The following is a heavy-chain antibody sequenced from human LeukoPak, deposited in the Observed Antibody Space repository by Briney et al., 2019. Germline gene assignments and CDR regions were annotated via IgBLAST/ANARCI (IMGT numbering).Heavy chain of an antibody. CDR3: ARLGYCSSTSCYLLYYYYYMDV. CDR1: GFTFSSYW. V-gene: IGHV3-74*01. D-gene: IGHD2-2*01. Sequence: QPGGSLRLSCAASGFTFSSYWMHWVRQAPGKGLVWVSRINSDGSSTSYADSVKGRFTISRDNAKNTLYLQMNSLRAEDTAVYYCARLGYCSSTSCYLLYYYYYMDVWGKGTTVTVSS. CDR2: INSDGSST. J-gene: IGHJ6*03.